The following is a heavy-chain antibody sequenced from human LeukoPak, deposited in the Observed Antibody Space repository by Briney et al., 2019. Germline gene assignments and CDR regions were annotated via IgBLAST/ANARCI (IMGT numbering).Heavy chain of an antibody. Sequence: GGSLRLSCAASGFTFSSYRVNWVRQAPGKGLEWVAHIKEDGSDKYHVDSVKGRFTISRDNAKNSLYPQMNSLRAEDTAVYYCARELNWDADYWGQGTLVTVSS. D-gene: IGHD1-1*01. J-gene: IGHJ4*02. CDR2: IKEDGSDK. V-gene: IGHV3-7*04. CDR1: GFTFSSYR. CDR3: ARELNWDADY.